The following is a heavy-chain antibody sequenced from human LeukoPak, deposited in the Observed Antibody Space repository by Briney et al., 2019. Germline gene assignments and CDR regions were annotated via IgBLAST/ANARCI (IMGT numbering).Heavy chain of an antibody. CDR1: GYSISSGYY. CDR2: IYHSGST. Sequence: SATLSLTCTVSGYSISSGYYWGWIRQPPGKGLEWIGSIYHSGSTYYNPSLKSRVTISVDTSKNQFSLKLSSVTAADTAVYYCARVRVVVPAAIPLDAFDIWGQGTMVTVSS. D-gene: IGHD2-2*02. CDR3: ARVRVVVPAAIPLDAFDI. J-gene: IGHJ3*02. V-gene: IGHV4-38-2*02.